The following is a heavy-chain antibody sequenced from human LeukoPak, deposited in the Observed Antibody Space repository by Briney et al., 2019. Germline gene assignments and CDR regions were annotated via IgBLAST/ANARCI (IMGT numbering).Heavy chain of an antibody. CDR1: GGSISSYY. D-gene: IGHD2-2*01. CDR3: ASGDIVVVPAASAFDY. CDR2: IYYSGST. J-gene: IGHJ4*02. V-gene: IGHV4-59*05. Sequence: SETLSLTCTVSGGSISSYYWSWIRQPPGKGLEWIGRIYYSGSTYYNPSLKSRVTISVDTSKNQFSLKLSSVTAADTAVYYCASGDIVVVPAASAFDYWGQGTLVTVSS.